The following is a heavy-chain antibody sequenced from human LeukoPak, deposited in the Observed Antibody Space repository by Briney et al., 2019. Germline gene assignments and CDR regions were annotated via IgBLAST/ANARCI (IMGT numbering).Heavy chain of an antibody. Sequence: SETLSLTCTVSGGSISSSSYYWGWIRQPPGKGLEWIAIIYHSGSTYYNPSLKSRVTIFVDTSKNQFSLKLSSVTAADTAVFYCARRSRWDWYFDLWGRGTLVTVSS. D-gene: IGHD5-24*01. CDR3: ARRSRWDWYFDL. CDR2: IYHSGST. J-gene: IGHJ2*01. CDR1: GGSISSSSYY. V-gene: IGHV4-39*01.